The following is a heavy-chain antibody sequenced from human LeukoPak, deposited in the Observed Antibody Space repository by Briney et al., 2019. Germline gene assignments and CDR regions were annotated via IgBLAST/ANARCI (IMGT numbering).Heavy chain of an antibody. CDR2: IYHSGST. D-gene: IGHD1-26*01. CDR1: GYSISSGYY. CDR3: ASKPFLSGSFDY. Sequence: SETLSLTCAVSGYSISSGYYWGWIRQPPGKGPEWIGSIYHSGSTYYNPSLKSRVTISVDTSKNQFSLNLSSVTAADTAVYYCASKPFLSGSFDYWGQGTLVTVSS. J-gene: IGHJ4*02. V-gene: IGHV4-38-2*01.